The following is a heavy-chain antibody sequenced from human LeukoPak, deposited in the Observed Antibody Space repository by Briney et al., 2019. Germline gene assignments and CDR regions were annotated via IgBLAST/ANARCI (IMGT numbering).Heavy chain of an antibody. Sequence: VASVKVSCKASGYTFTGYYMHWVRQAPGQGLEWMGWINPNSGGTNYAQKFQGRVTMTRDTSISTAYMELSSLRSEDTAVYYCARASSMVRGVNDYWGQGTLVTVSS. J-gene: IGHJ4*02. CDR2: INPNSGGT. CDR1: GYTFTGYY. D-gene: IGHD3-10*01. CDR3: ARASSMVRGVNDY. V-gene: IGHV1-2*02.